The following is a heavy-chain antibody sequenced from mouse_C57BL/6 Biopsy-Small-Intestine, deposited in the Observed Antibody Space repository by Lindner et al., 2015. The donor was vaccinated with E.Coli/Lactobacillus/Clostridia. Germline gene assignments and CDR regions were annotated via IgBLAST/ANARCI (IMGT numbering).Heavy chain of an antibody. CDR1: GYTFTDYN. D-gene: IGHD2-2*01. J-gene: IGHJ2*01. Sequence: VQLQESGPELVKPGASVKIPCKASGYTFTDYNMDWVKQSHGKSLEWIGYINPNNGGTTYNQKFKGKATLTVNKSSSTAYMELRSLTSEDSAVYYCTSHGYDFDYWGQGTTLTVSS. CDR2: INPNNGGT. V-gene: IGHV1-22*01. CDR3: TSHGYDFDY.